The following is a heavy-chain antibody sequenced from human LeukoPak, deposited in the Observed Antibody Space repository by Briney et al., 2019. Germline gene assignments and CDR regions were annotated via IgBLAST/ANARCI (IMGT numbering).Heavy chain of an antibody. CDR1: GFTFGSYG. V-gene: IGHV3-33*01. CDR2: IWYDGSNK. D-gene: IGHD3-16*01. J-gene: IGHJ5*02. Sequence: GGSLRLPCAASGFTFGSYGMHWVRQAPGKGLEWVAVIWYDGSNKYYADSVKGRFTISRDNSKNTLYLQMNSLRAEDTAVYYCARAQKGAYWFDPWGQGTLVTVSS. CDR3: ARAQKGAYWFDP.